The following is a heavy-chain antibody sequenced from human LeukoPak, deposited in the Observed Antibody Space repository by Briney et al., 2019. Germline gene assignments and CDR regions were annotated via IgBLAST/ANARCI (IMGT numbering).Heavy chain of an antibody. J-gene: IGHJ5*01. V-gene: IGHV3-23*01. CDR3: AKEPREYCSSTSCPNWFDS. D-gene: IGHD2-2*01. CDR2: ISSSGGTT. CDR1: GFTFNNYA. Sequence: GGSLRLSCAASGFTFNNYAMSWVRQAPGKGLEWVSAISSSGGTTYYADSVKGRFTISRDNSENTLFLQMNSLRAEDTAVYYCAKEPREYCSSTSCPNWFDSWGQGTLVTVSS.